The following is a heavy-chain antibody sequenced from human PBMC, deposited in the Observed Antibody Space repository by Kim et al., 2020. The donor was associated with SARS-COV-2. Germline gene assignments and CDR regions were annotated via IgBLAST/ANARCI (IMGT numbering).Heavy chain of an antibody. CDR2: GREK. J-gene: IGHJ4*02. V-gene: IGHV3-7*01. Sequence: GREKNYAESVKGLFTISRDNAEKSVSLQMNSLRAEDTAIYYCARGSVNLLLWGQGNLVTVSS. CDR3: ARGSVNLLL. D-gene: IGHD1-26*01.